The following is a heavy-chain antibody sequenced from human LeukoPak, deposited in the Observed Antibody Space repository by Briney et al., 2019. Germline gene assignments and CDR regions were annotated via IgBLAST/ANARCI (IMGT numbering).Heavy chain of an antibody. CDR2: INPSGGPT. CDR1: SYTFTSYG. D-gene: IGHD6-13*01. J-gene: IGHJ4*02. Sequence: GASVTVSCKASSYTFTSYGISWVRQAPGQGLEWMGIINPSGGPTRYVQKFQGRVNLTRETSTRTVYMELSSLRSADAAIYYWARGGYSSSWSFDHWGQGTLVTVSS. V-gene: IGHV1-46*01. CDR3: ARGGYSSSWSFDH.